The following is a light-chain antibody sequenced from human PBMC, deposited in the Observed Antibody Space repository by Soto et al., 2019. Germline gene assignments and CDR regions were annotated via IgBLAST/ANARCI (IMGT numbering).Light chain of an antibody. Sequence: DIQVTQSPSFLSASVGDRVTITCRASQGISSYLAWYQQKPGKAPNLLVYAASTLQSGVPSRFSGSGSGTDFTLTISSLQPEDFATYYCQQLNSYPALTFGGGTKVDIK. CDR3: QQLNSYPALT. V-gene: IGKV1-9*01. CDR2: AAS. J-gene: IGKJ4*01. CDR1: QGISSY.